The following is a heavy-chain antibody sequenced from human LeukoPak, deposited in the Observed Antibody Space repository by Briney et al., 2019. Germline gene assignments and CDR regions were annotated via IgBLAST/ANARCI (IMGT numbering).Heavy chain of an antibody. D-gene: IGHD3-22*01. Sequence: PGGSLRLSCAASGFTFSSYAMHWVRQAPGKGLEYVSAISSNGGSTYYADSVKGRFTISRDNSKNTLYLQLNSLRVEDMAVYYCAKDRVARDYDSSAFDYWGQGTLVTVSS. CDR3: AKDRVARDYDSSAFDY. V-gene: IGHV3-64*04. J-gene: IGHJ4*02. CDR1: GFTFSSYA. CDR2: ISSNGGST.